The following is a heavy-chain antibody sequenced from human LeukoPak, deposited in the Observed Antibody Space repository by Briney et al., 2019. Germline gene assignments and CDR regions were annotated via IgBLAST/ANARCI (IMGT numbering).Heavy chain of an antibody. Sequence: GGSLRLSCAASGFTFSSYGMHWVRRAPGKGLEWVAVIWYDGSNKYYADSVKGRFTISRDNSKNTLYLQMNSLRAEDTAVYYCARDLGELGYNWFDPWGQGTLVTVSS. V-gene: IGHV3-33*08. CDR3: ARDLGELGYNWFDP. J-gene: IGHJ5*02. CDR2: IWYDGSNK. CDR1: GFTFSSYG. D-gene: IGHD1-26*01.